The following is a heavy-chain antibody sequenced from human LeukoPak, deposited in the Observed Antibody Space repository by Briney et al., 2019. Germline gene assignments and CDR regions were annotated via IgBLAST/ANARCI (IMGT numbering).Heavy chain of an antibody. Sequence: KESGPALVKPTQTLTLTCTFSGFSLSTSGAGVGWIRQPPGKALQWLALIYWDDEKYYSPSLKSRLSISRDTSRNQVVLTMTNMDPLDTGTYFCAHSYYFGSRSYYNVWFAPWGLGTLVSVSS. CDR1: GFSLSTSGAG. V-gene: IGHV2-5*02. CDR2: IYWDDEK. J-gene: IGHJ5*02. D-gene: IGHD3-10*01. CDR3: AHSYYFGSRSYYNVWFAP.